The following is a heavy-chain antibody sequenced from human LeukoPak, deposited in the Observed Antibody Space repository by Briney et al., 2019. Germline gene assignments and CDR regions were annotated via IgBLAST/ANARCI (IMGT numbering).Heavy chain of an antibody. CDR3: ASFSITRNYYFDY. J-gene: IGHJ4*02. CDR2: ISSSGST. V-gene: IGHV4-61*02. D-gene: IGHD1-7*01. Sequence: SQTLSLTCTVSGDSISSGDYYWSWIRQPAGKGLAWIGRISSSGSTNYNPSLKSRVTISVDTSKNQFSLKLSSVTAADTAVYYCASFSITRNYYFDYWGQGTLVTVSS. CDR1: GDSISSGDYY.